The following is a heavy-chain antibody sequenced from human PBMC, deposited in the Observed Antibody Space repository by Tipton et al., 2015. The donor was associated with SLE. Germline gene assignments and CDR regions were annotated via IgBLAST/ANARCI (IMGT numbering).Heavy chain of an antibody. D-gene: IGHD6-19*01. CDR2: ISYDGSNE. CDR3: AKARYSSGWLVDY. CDR1: GFSFSSYA. V-gene: IGHV3-30*18. J-gene: IGHJ4*02. Sequence: SLRLSCAASGFSFSSYAMHWVRQAPGKGLEWVAVISYDGSNEYYADSVQGRFTISRDNSKNTLYLQMNSLRAEDTAVYYCAKARYSSGWLVDYWGQGTLVTVSS.